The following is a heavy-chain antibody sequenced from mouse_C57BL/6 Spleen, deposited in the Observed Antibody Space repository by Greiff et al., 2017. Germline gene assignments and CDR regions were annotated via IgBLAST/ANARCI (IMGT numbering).Heavy chain of an antibody. D-gene: IGHD1-1*01. Sequence: VQLQQSGPELVKPGASVKISCKASGYTFTDYYMTWVKQSHGKSLEWIGDINPNNGGTSYNQKFKGKATLTVDKSSSTAYMELRSLTSEDSAVYYCASNYYGSPDYWGQGTTLTVSS. CDR1: GYTFTDYY. V-gene: IGHV1-26*01. J-gene: IGHJ2*01. CDR3: ASNYYGSPDY. CDR2: INPNNGGT.